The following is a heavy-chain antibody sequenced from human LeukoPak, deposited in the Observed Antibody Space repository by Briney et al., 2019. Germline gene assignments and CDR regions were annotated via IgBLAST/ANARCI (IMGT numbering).Heavy chain of an antibody. CDR2: ITGSAGST. J-gene: IGHJ4*02. CDR3: AKSSYYDSSGYYREYYFDY. CDR1: GFTFTNAW. Sequence: PGGSLRLSCAASGFTFTNAWMNWVRQAPGKGLEWVSGITGSAGSTHYADSVKGRFTISRDNTKNTLYLQMNSLRAEDTAIYYCAKSSYYDSSGYYREYYFDYWGQGTLVTVSS. V-gene: IGHV3-23*01. D-gene: IGHD3-22*01.